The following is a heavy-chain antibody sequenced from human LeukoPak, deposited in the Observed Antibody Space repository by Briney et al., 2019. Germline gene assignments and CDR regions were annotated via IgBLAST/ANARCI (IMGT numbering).Heavy chain of an antibody. CDR2: ISYDGGNK. V-gene: IGHV3-30-3*01. D-gene: IGHD2-15*01. Sequence: GGSLRLSCAASGFTFSSYAMHWVRQAPGKGLEWVAVISYDGGNKYYADSVKGRFTISRDNSKNTLYLQMNSLRAEDTAVYYCARMLCSGGSCYYGYYYYGMDVWGQGTTVTVSS. CDR3: ARMLCSGGSCYYGYYYYGMDV. J-gene: IGHJ6*02. CDR1: GFTFSSYA.